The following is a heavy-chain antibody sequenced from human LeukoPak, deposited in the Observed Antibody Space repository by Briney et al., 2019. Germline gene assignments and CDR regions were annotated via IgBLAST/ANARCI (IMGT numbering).Heavy chain of an antibody. J-gene: IGHJ6*03. D-gene: IGHD3-22*01. V-gene: IGHV1-2*02. Sequence: ASVKVSCKASGYTFTGYYMHWVRQAPGQGLEWMGWINPNSGGTNYAQKFQGRVTMTTDTSTSTAYMELRSLRSDDTAVYYCARAARVNLMLYDSSGYSSYYYYMDVWGKGTTVTISS. CDR3: ARAARVNLMLYDSSGYSSYYYYMDV. CDR1: GYTFTGYY. CDR2: INPNSGGT.